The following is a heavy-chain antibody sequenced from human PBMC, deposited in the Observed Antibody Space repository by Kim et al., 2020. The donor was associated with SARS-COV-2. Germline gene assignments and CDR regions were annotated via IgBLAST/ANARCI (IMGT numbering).Heavy chain of an antibody. CDR3: ARREGMGWWYFDL. J-gene: IGHJ2*01. Sequence: SETLSLTCTVSGGSISDFYWSWFRQPPGKGLEWIGYISYSGNSDYNPSLRSRVTISVDTSKNQFSLKLSSVTAADTAVYFCARREGMGWWYFDLWGRGTLVVVSS. V-gene: IGHV4-59*08. CDR1: GGSISDFY. CDR2: ISYSGNS.